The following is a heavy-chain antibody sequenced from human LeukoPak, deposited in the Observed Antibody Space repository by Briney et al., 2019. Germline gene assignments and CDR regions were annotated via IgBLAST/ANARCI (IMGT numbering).Heavy chain of an antibody. CDR2: IIPVLGIA. V-gene: IGHV1-69*04. J-gene: IGHJ5*02. D-gene: IGHD2-2*01. CDR1: GGTFSSYA. Sequence: SVKVSCKASGGTFSSYAISWVRQAPGQGLEWMGRIIPVLGIANYAQKFQGRVTITADKSTSTAYMELSSLRSEGTAVYYCARDREGKYCSSTSCWTNWFDPWGQGTLVTVSS. CDR3: ARDREGKYCSSTSCWTNWFDP.